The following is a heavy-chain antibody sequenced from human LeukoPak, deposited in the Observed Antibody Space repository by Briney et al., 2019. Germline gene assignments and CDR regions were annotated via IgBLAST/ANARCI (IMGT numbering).Heavy chain of an antibody. J-gene: IGHJ5*02. CDR2: INSDGINT. D-gene: IGHD3-22*01. CDR3: ARDLGQYYDTSDNWFDP. CDR1: GFTFSNYW. V-gene: IGHV3-74*01. Sequence: GGSLRLSCAASGFTFSNYWMHWVRQAPGKGLVWVSRINSDGINTSYADSVKGRFTISKDNAKNTLNLQMNSLRAEDTAVYYCARDLGQYYDTSDNWFDPWGQGTLVTVSS.